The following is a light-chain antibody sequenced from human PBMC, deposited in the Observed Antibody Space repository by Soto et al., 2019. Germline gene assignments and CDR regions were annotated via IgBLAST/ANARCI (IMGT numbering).Light chain of an antibody. J-gene: IGKJ5*01. CDR3: QQRSSWIT. Sequence: VVKQSPAALSLSPGERATLSCRASQSVSTYLAWYQQKPGQAPRLLIYDASNRATGIPARFSGSGSATDFTLTISSLEPEDFAVYYCQQRSSWITFGQGTRLEIK. CDR2: DAS. V-gene: IGKV3-11*01. CDR1: QSVSTY.